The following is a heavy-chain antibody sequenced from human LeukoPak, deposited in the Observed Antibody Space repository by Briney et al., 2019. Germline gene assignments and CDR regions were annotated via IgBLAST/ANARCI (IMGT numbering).Heavy chain of an antibody. V-gene: IGHV3-7*04. CDR3: ARDLKYYYGSGSYDY. D-gene: IGHD3-10*01. Sequence: PGGSLRLSCAASGFTFTNYWMSWVRQAPGKGLEWVARIKQDGSEKNYVDSVKGRFTISRDNAQNSLYLQMNSLRAEDTAVYYCARDLKYYYGSGSYDYWGQGTLVTVSS. CDR2: IKQDGSEK. CDR1: GFTFTNYW. J-gene: IGHJ4*02.